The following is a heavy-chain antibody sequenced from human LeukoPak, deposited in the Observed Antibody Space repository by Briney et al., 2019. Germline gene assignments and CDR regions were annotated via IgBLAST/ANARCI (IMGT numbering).Heavy chain of an antibody. CDR3: ARGPSIAARYDAFDI. J-gene: IGHJ3*02. D-gene: IGHD6-6*01. CDR1: GFTFSNYG. CDR2: INSDGSST. V-gene: IGHV3-74*01. Sequence: GGSLRLSCAASGFTFSNYGMHWVRQAPGKGLVWVSRINSDGSSTSYADSVKSRFTISRDNAKNSLYLQVISLRAEDTAVYYCARGPSIAARYDAFDIWGQGTMVTVSS.